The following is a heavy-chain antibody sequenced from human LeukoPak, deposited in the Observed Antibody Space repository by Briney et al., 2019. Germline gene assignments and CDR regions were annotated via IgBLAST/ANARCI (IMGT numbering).Heavy chain of an antibody. D-gene: IGHD3-10*01. CDR2: INSDGSST. V-gene: IGHV3-74*01. Sequence: QAGGSLRLSCAASGITFSSYWMHWVRQTPGKGLVWVSRINSDGSSTTYADTVKGRFTISRDNSKNTLYLQMNSLRAEDTAVYYCANSVWFGELPTYYMDVWGKGTTVTVSS. CDR3: ANSVWFGELPTYYMDV. CDR1: GITFSSYW. J-gene: IGHJ6*03.